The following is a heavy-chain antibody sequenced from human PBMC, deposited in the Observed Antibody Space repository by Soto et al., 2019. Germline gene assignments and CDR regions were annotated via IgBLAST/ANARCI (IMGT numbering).Heavy chain of an antibody. V-gene: IGHV5-51*01. CDR2: IYGGDSDT. J-gene: IGHJ6*02. CDR1: GYTFKKYW. D-gene: IGHD6-19*01. Sequence: PGESLKISCKASGYTFKKYWIGWVRQMPGKGPEWMGMIYGGDSDTRYSPSFQGQVTISAAKSVNTAYLQWSSLKASDIAMYYCARHGYSSGWSTGMDVWGQGTTVTVSS. CDR3: ARHGYSSGWSTGMDV.